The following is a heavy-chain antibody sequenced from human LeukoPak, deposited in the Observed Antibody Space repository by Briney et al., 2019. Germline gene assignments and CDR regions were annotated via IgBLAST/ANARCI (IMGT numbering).Heavy chain of an antibody. D-gene: IGHD3-10*01. J-gene: IGHJ5*02. Sequence: PSQTLSLTCTVSGGSINSGSYYWSWIRQPAGKGLEWIGRIYTSGSTNYNPSLKSRVTISVDTSKNQFSLKLSSVTAADAAVYYCARGKVTMVRGVRPLNNWFDPWGQGTLVTVSS. CDR2: IYTSGST. V-gene: IGHV4-61*02. CDR1: GGSINSGSYY. CDR3: ARGKVTMVRGVRPLNNWFDP.